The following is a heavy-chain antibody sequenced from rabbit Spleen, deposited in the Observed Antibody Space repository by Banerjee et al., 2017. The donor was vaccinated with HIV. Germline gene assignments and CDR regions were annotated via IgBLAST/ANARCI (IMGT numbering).Heavy chain of an antibody. CDR3: ARDLVGVIGWNFYL. D-gene: IGHD1-1*01. V-gene: IGHV1S45*01. CDR1: GFSFNDNYV. Sequence: QEQLEESGGGLVQPEGSLTLACTASGFSFNDNYVMCWVRQAPGKGLEWIACINVATGKPVYATWAKGRFTISRTSSTTVTLRMTSLTAADTATYFCARDLVGVIGWNFYLWGQGTLVTVS. J-gene: IGHJ4*01. CDR2: INVATGKP.